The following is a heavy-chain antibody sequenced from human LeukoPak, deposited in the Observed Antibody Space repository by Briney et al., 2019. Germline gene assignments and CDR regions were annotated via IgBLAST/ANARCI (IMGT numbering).Heavy chain of an antibody. J-gene: IGHJ4*02. CDR1: GFTFSSYG. Sequence: GRSLRLSCAASGFTFSSYGMHWVRQAPGKGLEWVAVISYDGSNKYYADSVKGRFTTSRDNSKNTLYLQMNSLGAEDTAVYYCAKGSGYNFDYWGQGTLVAVSS. CDR2: ISYDGSNK. CDR3: AKGSGYNFDY. V-gene: IGHV3-30*18. D-gene: IGHD3-22*01.